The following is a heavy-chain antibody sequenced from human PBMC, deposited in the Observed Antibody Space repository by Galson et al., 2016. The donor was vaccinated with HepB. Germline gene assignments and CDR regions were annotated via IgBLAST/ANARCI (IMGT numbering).Heavy chain of an antibody. CDR1: GGSFSGYY. J-gene: IGHJ4*02. Sequence: SETLSLTCAVHGGSFSGYYWSWVRQPPGKGLERIGEINNSGSTNYNPSIKSRVTISVDRSAKNQFSLKLTSVTAADKAIYYCARGTGGPAHPFDFWGPGTLVTVSS. CDR2: INNSGST. D-gene: IGHD2-2*01. CDR3: ARGTGGPAHPFDF. V-gene: IGHV4-34*01.